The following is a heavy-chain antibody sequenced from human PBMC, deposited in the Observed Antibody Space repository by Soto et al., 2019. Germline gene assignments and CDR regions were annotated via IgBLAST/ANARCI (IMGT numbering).Heavy chain of an antibody. V-gene: IGHV4-39*01. CDR2: IYVYGDT. CDR1: GASIIGYY. D-gene: IGHD6-19*01. J-gene: IGHJ4*02. CDR3: ARSGSGLFYFDN. Sequence: PSETLSLTCTVSGASIIGYYWSWIRQSPGKGLEWIGSIYVYGDTYYNPSLESRVSVSVDTSKKQASLKMNSVTDADTAVYFCARSGSGLFYFDNWGQGALVTVSS.